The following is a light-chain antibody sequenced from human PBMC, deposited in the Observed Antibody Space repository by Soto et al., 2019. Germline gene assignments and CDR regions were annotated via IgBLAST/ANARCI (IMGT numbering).Light chain of an antibody. V-gene: IGLV2-14*01. CDR2: EVS. CDR1: SSDVGGYEF. Sequence: QCALAQPASVSGSPGQSITISCTGTSSDVGGYEFVSWYQQHPGKAPKLMIYEVSNRPSGVSSRFSGSKSGNTASLTISGLQAEDEADYYCGSYTGSIYVFGTGTKVTVL. CDR3: GSYTGSIYV. J-gene: IGLJ1*01.